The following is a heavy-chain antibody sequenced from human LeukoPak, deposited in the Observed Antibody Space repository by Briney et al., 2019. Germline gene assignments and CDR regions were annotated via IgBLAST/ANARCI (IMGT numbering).Heavy chain of an antibody. CDR2: VYNDGKTK. J-gene: IGHJ6*02. Sequence: GGSLRLSCAASGFTFSNYGMHWVRQAPGKGLEWVAFVYNDGKTKYYAASVKGRFTISRDNSKNTLYLQMNSLRAEDTAVYYCANGIGYCSGGSCPYYYYGMDVWGQGTTVTVSS. CDR3: ANGIGYCSGGSCPYYYYGMDV. V-gene: IGHV3-30*02. CDR1: GFTFSNYG. D-gene: IGHD2-15*01.